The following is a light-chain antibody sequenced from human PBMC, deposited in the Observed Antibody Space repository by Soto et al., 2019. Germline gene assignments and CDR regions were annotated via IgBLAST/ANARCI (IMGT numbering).Light chain of an antibody. V-gene: IGLV2-14*01. CDR2: EVT. J-gene: IGLJ1*01. CDR3: SSYTSTNTLV. Sequence: QSSLTHPASLSGSPGQSITISCTGTSSDVGAYNYVSWYQRHPGRAPKLMIYEVTTRPSGVSNRFSGSKSGNTASLTISGLQAEDEADYFCSSYTSTNTLVFGTGTKVTVL. CDR1: SSDVGAYNY.